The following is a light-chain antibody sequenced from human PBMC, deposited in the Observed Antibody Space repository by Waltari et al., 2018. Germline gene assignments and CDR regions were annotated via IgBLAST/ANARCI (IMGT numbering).Light chain of an antibody. CDR2: EVT. Sequence: QSALTQPPSASGSPGQSVPISCTGTSSAFGNYNFVSWYQQHPGKAPKVIIYEVTKRSSGVPDRFSVSKSGNTASLTVSGLQAEDEADYYCSSFAGRWVFGGGTKLTVL. CDR1: SSAFGNYNF. J-gene: IGLJ3*02. CDR3: SSFAGRWV. V-gene: IGLV2-8*01.